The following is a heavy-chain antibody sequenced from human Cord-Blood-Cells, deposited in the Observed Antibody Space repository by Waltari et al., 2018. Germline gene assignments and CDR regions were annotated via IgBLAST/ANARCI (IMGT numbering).Heavy chain of an antibody. D-gene: IGHD6-19*01. CDR1: GGSFSGYY. Sequence: QVQLQQWGAGLLKPSETLSLTCAVYGGSFSGYYWSWIRQPPGKGLEWIGEINHSGSTNNIPSLKSRVTIAVDTSKNQFSLKLSSVTAADTAVYYCARRYSSGWYGYWGQGTLVTVSS. V-gene: IGHV4-34*01. J-gene: IGHJ4*02. CDR3: ARRYSSGWYGY. CDR2: INHSGST.